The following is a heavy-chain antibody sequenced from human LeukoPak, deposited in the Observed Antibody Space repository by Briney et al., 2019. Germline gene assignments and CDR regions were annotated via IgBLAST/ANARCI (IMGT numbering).Heavy chain of an antibody. Sequence: ASVKVSSMDSGYTFTSYGISWVRQAPGQGLEWMGWISAYNGNTNYAQKLQGRVTMTTDTSTSTAYMELRSLRSDDTAVYYCGYGGASVDYWGQGPVVGVSS. J-gene: IGHJ4*02. CDR1: GYTFTSYG. CDR2: ISAYNGNT. D-gene: IGHD4-23*01. V-gene: IGHV1-18*01. CDR3: GYGGASVDY.